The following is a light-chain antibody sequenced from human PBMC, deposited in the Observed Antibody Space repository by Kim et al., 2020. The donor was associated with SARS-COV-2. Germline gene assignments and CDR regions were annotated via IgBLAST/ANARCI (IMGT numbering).Light chain of an antibody. CDR3: QHYNGYPIT. Sequence: DIQMSQSPSTLSASIGDRVTITCRASQSLNNWLAWYQQKPGKAPKLLIYKTSSLETWVPSRFSGSGSGTEFTLTISSLQPDDIATYHCQHYNGYPITFGGGTKVDIK. CDR2: KTS. V-gene: IGKV1-5*03. J-gene: IGKJ4*01. CDR1: QSLNNW.